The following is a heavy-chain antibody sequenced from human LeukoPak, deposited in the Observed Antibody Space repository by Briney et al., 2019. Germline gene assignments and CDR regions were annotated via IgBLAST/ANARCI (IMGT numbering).Heavy chain of an antibody. CDR1: GGTFSSYA. CDR3: ARDTGAYCGGDCYQGYFGY. J-gene: IGHJ4*02. CDR2: IIPIFGTA. D-gene: IGHD2-21*02. Sequence: SVKVSCKASGGTFSSYAISWVRQAPGQGLEWMGGIIPIFGTANYAQKFQGRVTITTDESTSTAYMELSSLRPEDTAVYYCARDTGAYCGGDCYQGYFGYWGQGTLVTVSS. V-gene: IGHV1-69*05.